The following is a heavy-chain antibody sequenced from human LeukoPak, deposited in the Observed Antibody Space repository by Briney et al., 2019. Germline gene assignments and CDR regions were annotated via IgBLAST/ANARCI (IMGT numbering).Heavy chain of an antibody. CDR3: ARGRSPGYDFWSGYYTSRKNYYYYMDV. D-gene: IGHD3-3*01. Sequence: ASVKVSCKASGYTFTSYDINWVRQATGQGLEWMGWMNPNSGNTGYAQKFQGRVTMTRNTSISTAYMELSSLRSEDTAVYYCARGRSPGYDFWSGYYTSRKNYYYYMDVWGKGTTVTVSS. CDR2: MNPNSGNT. CDR1: GYTFTSYD. J-gene: IGHJ6*03. V-gene: IGHV1-8*01.